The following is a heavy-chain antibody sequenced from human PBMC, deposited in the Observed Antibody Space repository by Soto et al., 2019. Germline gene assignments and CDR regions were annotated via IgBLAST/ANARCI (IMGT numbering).Heavy chain of an antibody. D-gene: IGHD3-3*01. J-gene: IGHJ4*02. CDR1: GFTFSSYA. Sequence: PGGSLRLSCAASGFTFSSYAMHWVRQAPGKGLEWVAVISYDGSNKYYADSVKGRFTISRDNSKNTLYLQMNSLRAEDTAVYYCARITTYDFWSGYPDYFDYWGQGTLVTVSS. CDR3: ARITTYDFWSGYPDYFDY. V-gene: IGHV3-30-3*01. CDR2: ISYDGSNK.